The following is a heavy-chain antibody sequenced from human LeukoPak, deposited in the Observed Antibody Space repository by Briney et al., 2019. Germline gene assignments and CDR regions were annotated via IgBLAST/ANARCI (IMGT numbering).Heavy chain of an antibody. CDR2: ISGSGGST. CDR1: GFTFSSHA. D-gene: IGHD5-24*01. CDR3: AKVPEDGYNYPFDY. Sequence: GGSLRLSCAASGFTFSSHAMSWVRQAPGKGLEWVSAISGSGGSTYYADSVKGRFTISRDNSKNTLYLQMNSLRAEDTAVYYCAKVPEDGYNYPFDYWGQGTLVTVSS. V-gene: IGHV3-23*01. J-gene: IGHJ4*02.